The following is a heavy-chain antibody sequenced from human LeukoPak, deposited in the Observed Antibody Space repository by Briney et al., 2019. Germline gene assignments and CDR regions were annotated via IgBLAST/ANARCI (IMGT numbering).Heavy chain of an antibody. CDR3: AKDFSLGELSFQTFDY. V-gene: IGHV3-23*01. CDR1: GFTFSGYG. D-gene: IGHD3-16*02. CDR2: ISGSGGST. J-gene: IGHJ4*02. Sequence: GGTLRLSCAASGFTFSGYGMSWVRQAPGKGLEWVSAISGSGGSTYYADSVKGRFTISRDNSKNTLYLQMNSLRAEDTAVYYCAKDFSLGELSFQTFDYWGQGTLVTVSS.